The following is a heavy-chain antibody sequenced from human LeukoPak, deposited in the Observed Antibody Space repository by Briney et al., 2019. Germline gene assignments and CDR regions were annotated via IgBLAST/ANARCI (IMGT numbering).Heavy chain of an antibody. J-gene: IGHJ3*02. CDR3: ARDLEASDAFDI. V-gene: IGHV3-7*03. CDR2: IKQDGSEK. Sequence: GGSLRLSCAASGFTFSSCWMSWVRQAPGKGLEWVANIKQDGSEKYYVDSVKGRFTISRDNAKNSLYLQMNSLRAEDTAVYYCARDLEASDAFDIWGQGTMVTVSS. CDR1: GFTFSSCW.